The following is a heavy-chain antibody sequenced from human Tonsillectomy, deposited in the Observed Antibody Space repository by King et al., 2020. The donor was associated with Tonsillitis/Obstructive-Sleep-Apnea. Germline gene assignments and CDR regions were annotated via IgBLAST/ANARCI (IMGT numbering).Heavy chain of an antibody. J-gene: IGHJ4*03. V-gene: IGHV2-5*02. D-gene: IGHD3-10*01. CDR1: GFSLSTSGVG. CDR3: ARRYYGSGSYYQGYFDY. Sequence: TLKESGPTLVKSTQTLTLTCTFSGFSLSTSGVGVGWIRQPPGKALEWLVLLFWDDDKRYSPSLKSRLTITKDTSKNQVVLTMTNMDPVDTATYYCARRYYGSGSYYQGYFDYWGQGTLVTVSS. CDR2: LFWDDDK.